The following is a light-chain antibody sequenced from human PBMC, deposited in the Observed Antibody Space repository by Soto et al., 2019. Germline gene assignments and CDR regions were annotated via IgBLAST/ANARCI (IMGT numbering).Light chain of an antibody. Sequence: DIQMTQSPSSLSASVGDRVTITCQASQDIRNYLNWYQHKPGKAPKLLIYDTSNLETGVPSRFSGSVSGTDFTLTISSLQPEDIATYYCQQFDDLPLTFGGGTKVEI. V-gene: IGKV1-33*01. J-gene: IGKJ4*01. CDR2: DTS. CDR3: QQFDDLPLT. CDR1: QDIRNY.